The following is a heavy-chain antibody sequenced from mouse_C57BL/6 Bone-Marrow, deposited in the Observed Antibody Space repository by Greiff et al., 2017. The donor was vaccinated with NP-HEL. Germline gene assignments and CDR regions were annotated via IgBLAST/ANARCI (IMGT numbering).Heavy chain of an antibody. CDR3: ASTVVAPYYFDY. V-gene: IGHV1-80*01. J-gene: IGHJ2*01. Sequence: VQGVESGAELVKPGASVKISCKASGYAFSSYWMNWVKQRPGKGLEWIGQIYPGDGDTNYNGKFKGKATLTADKSSSTAYMQLSSLTSEDSAVYFCASTVVAPYYFDYWGQGTTLTVSS. CDR2: IYPGDGDT. D-gene: IGHD1-1*01. CDR1: GYAFSSYW.